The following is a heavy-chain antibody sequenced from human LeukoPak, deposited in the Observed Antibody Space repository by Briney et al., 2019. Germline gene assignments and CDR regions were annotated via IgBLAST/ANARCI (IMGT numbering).Heavy chain of an antibody. J-gene: IGHJ6*03. Sequence: GESLRLSCAASGFTFSMYAINWVRQAPGKGLEWVSAISDSGAGTYYADSVKGRFTISRDNSKNTLYLQMNSLRAEDTAVYYCAKDRVATERYYMDVWGKGTTVTVPS. CDR2: ISDSGAGT. CDR3: AKDRVATERYYMDV. CDR1: GFTFSMYA. V-gene: IGHV3-23*01. D-gene: IGHD6-13*01.